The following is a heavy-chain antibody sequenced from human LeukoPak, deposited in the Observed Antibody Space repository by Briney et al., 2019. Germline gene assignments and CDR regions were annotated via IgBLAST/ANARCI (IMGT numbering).Heavy chain of an antibody. CDR2: IYYSGST. V-gene: IGHV4-59*01. Sequence: PSETLSLTCTVSGGSISSYYWSWIRQPPGKGLEWIGYIYYSGSTNYNPSLKSRVTISVDTSKNQFSLKLSSVTAADTAVYYCARGSIVVVTGSYWYFDLWAVAPWSLSPQ. J-gene: IGHJ2*01. CDR3: ARGSIVVVTGSYWYFDL. D-gene: IGHD3-22*01. CDR1: GGSISSYY.